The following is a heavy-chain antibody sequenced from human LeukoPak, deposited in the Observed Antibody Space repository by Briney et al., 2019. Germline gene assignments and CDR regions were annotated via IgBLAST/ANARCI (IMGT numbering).Heavy chain of an antibody. CDR3: ARGARGYSYGYFSDY. CDR2: IYYSGST. V-gene: IGHV4-39*07. Sequence: SETLSLTCTVSGGSISSSSYYWGWIRQPPGKGLEWIGSIYYSGSTNYNPSLKSRVTISVDTSKNQSSLKLSSVTAADTAVYYCARGARGYSYGYFSDYWGQGTLVTVSS. CDR1: GGSISSSSYY. D-gene: IGHD5-18*01. J-gene: IGHJ4*02.